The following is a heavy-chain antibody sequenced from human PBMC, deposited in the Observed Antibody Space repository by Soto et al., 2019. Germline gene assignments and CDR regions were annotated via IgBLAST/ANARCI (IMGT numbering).Heavy chain of an antibody. CDR1: GFTFSSYS. Sequence: EVQLVESGGGLVQPGGSLRLSCAASGFTFSSYSMNWVRQAPGKGLEWVSYISSSSSTIYYADSVKGRFTISRDNAKNSLYLQMNSLRAEDTAVYYCATHSGYYHYWGQGTLVTVSS. J-gene: IGHJ4*02. V-gene: IGHV3-48*01. CDR3: ATHSGYYHY. D-gene: IGHD3-22*01. CDR2: ISSSSSTI.